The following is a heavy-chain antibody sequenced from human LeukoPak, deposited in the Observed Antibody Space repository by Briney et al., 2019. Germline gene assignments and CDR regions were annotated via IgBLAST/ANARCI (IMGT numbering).Heavy chain of an antibody. V-gene: IGHV1-69*04. CDR1: GGTFGSYA. CDR2: IIPILGIA. Sequence: SVKVSCKASGGTFGSYAISWVRQAPGQGLEWMGRIIPILGIANYAQKFQGRVTITADKSTSTAYMELSSLRSEDTAVYYCARRYYCCGMDVWGQGTTVTVSS. CDR3: ARRYYCCGMDV. J-gene: IGHJ6*02. D-gene: IGHD3-10*01.